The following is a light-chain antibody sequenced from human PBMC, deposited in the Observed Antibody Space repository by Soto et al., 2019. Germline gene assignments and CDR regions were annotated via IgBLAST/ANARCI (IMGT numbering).Light chain of an antibody. CDR2: EII. J-gene: IGLJ1*01. V-gene: IGLV2-8*01. CDR1: SSDVGGYNY. Sequence: QSVLTQPPSASGSPGQSVTISCTGTSSDVGGYNYVSWYQQHPGKAPKLMIYEIIKRPSGVPDRFSGSKSGNTASLTVSGLQAEDEADYYCSSYAGSSNFVFGTGTEVPV. CDR3: SSYAGSSNFV.